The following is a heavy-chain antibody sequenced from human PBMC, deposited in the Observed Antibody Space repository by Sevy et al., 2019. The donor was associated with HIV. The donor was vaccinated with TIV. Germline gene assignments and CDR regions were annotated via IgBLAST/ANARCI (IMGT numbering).Heavy chain of an antibody. Sequence: SESLSLTCTVSGGSITSLSWNWIRQPPGKGLEWIANSYYNGNINYNPSLKSRVTLSLDTSKNQFSLRLSSVAAADTAMYYCAGENAWGRGYSWGQGTLVTVSS. D-gene: IGHD1-26*01. CDR1: GGSITSLS. V-gene: IGHV4-59*08. CDR3: AGENAWGRGYS. J-gene: IGHJ4*02. CDR2: SYYNGNI.